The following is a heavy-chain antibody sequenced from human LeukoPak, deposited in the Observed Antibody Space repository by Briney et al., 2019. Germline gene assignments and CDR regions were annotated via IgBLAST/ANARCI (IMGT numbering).Heavy chain of an antibody. CDR3: AKMYASGWYGEN. D-gene: IGHD6-19*01. CDR2: IYSGGST. J-gene: IGHJ4*02. CDR1: GFTVSSNY. V-gene: IGHV3-53*01. Sequence: PGGSLRLSCAASGFTVSSNYMSWVRQAPGKGLEWVSVIYSGGSTYYADSVKGRFTISRDNSKNTLYLQMNSLRAEDTAVYYRAKMYASGWYGENWGQGTLVTVSS.